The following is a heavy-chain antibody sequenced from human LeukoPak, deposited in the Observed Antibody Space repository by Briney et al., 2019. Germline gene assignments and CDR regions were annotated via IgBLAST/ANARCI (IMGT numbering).Heavy chain of an antibody. V-gene: IGHV3-53*01. Sequence: GGSLRLSCAASGFTVSSNYMSWVRPAPGKGLEWVSVIYSGGSTYYADSVTGRFTISRDNSKNTLYLQMNSLRAEDTAVYYCARVDDCWSGFGDYDGMDVWGQGTTVTVSS. CDR1: GFTVSSNY. CDR2: IYSGGST. D-gene: IGHD3-3*01. CDR3: ARVDDCWSGFGDYDGMDV. J-gene: IGHJ6*02.